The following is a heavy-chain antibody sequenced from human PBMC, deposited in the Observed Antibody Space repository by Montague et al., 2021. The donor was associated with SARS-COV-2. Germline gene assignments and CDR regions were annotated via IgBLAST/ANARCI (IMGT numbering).Heavy chain of an antibody. J-gene: IGHJ4*02. V-gene: IGHV4-59*01. Sequence: SETLSLTCAVSGGSISHYYWSWIRQPPGKGLEWVGYIYSSGGTNYNPSLKCRVTLSLDAAKNHFSLGLSSVTAADTAVYYCARRTDILTGYYDYWGQGTLVTVSS. CDR3: ARRTDILTGYYDY. CDR1: GGSISHYY. CDR2: IYSSGGT. D-gene: IGHD3-9*01.